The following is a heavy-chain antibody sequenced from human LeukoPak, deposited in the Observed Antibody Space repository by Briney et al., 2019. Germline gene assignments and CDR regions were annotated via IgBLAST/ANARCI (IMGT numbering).Heavy chain of an antibody. J-gene: IGHJ4*02. CDR2: IYYSGST. CDR1: GGSMSSSSYY. CDR3: AKLTLAFDS. V-gene: IGHV4-39*01. Sequence: SETLSLTCTVSGGSMSSSSYYWGWIRRPPGKGLEWIGSIYYSGSTYYSPSLKSRVSISLDTSKNEFSLKLSSVTAADTAVYYCAKLTLAFDSWGQGTLVTVSS. D-gene: IGHD3-3*02.